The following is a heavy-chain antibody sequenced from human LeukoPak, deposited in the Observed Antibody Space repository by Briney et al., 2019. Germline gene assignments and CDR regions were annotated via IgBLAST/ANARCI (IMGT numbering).Heavy chain of an antibody. V-gene: IGHV3-23*01. CDR3: ARRGELFNYYYYYYMDV. J-gene: IGHJ6*03. CDR2: ISGSGGST. CDR1: GFTFSSYE. Sequence: GGSLRLSCAASGFTFSSYEMNWVRQAPGKGLEWVSAISGSGGSTYYADSVKGRFTISRDNSKNTLYLQMNSLRAEDTAVYYCARRGELFNYYYYYYMDVWGKGTTVTVSS. D-gene: IGHD2-21*01.